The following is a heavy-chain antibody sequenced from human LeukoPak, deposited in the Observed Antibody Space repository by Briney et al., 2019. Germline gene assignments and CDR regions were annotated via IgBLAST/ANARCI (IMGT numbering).Heavy chain of an antibody. D-gene: IGHD3-22*01. J-gene: IGHJ4*02. Sequence: ASVKVSCKASGYTFTSYYMHWVRQAPGQGLEWMGIINPSGGSTSYAQKFQGRVTMTRDTSTSTVYMELRSLRSEDTAVYYCARAWTPHKNYYDSSGYSVHFDYWGQGTLVTVSS. CDR1: GYTFTSYY. CDR3: ARAWTPHKNYYDSSGYSVHFDY. V-gene: IGHV1-46*01. CDR2: INPSGGST.